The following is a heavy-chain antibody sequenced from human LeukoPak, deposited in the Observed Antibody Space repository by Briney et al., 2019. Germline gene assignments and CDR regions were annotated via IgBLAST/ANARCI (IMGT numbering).Heavy chain of an antibody. CDR3: ARTLSSGWYSGPDAFDI. CDR1: GYTFTSYD. D-gene: IGHD6-19*01. Sequence: ASVKVSCKASGYTFTSYDINWVRQATGQGLEWMGWMNPNSGNTGYAQKFQGRVTMTRNTSISTAYMELSSLRSEDTAVYYCARTLSSGWYSGPDAFDIWGQGTMVTVSS. V-gene: IGHV1-8*01. J-gene: IGHJ3*02. CDR2: MNPNSGNT.